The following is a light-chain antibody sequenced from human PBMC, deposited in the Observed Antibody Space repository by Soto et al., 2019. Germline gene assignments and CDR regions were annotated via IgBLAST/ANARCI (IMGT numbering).Light chain of an antibody. CDR2: GAS. V-gene: IGKV3-20*01. J-gene: IGKJ1*01. Sequence: EIVLTQSPGTLSLSPGERATLSCRASQSVSSSYLAWYQQKPGQAPRLLSYGASSRATGIPDRFSGSGSGTDFTLTISRLEPEDFAVYYWQQYGSSPPWTCGQGTKVEIK. CDR3: QQYGSSPPWT. CDR1: QSVSSSY.